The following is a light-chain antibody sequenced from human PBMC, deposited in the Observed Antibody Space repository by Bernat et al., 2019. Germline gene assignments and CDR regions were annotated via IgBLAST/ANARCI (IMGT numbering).Light chain of an antibody. J-gene: IGKJ5*01. CDR2: AAS. CDR3: QQGYSTIT. Sequence: DIQMTQSPSSLSASVGDRVTITCRASQSISSYLNWYQQKPGKAPKLLIYAASSLQSGVPSRFSGSGSGTDLTLTISSLQPEDCATYYCQQGYSTITFGQGTRLEIK. CDR1: QSISSY. V-gene: IGKV1-39*01.